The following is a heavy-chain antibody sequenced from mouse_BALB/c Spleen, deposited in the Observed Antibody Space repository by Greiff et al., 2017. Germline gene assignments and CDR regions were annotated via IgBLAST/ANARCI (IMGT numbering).Heavy chain of an antibody. CDR3: ARFATGVATRAMDY. D-gene: IGHD1-1*01. CDR1: GYTFTSYW. J-gene: IGHJ4*01. CDR2: IYPGVGDT. V-gene: IGHV1-87*01. Sequence: QVQLQQSGAELARPGASVKLSCKASGYTFTSYWMQWVKQRPGQGLEWIGAIYPGVGDTRYTQKFKGKATLTADKSSSTAYMQLSSLASEDSAVYYCARFATGVATRAMDYWGQGTSVTVSS.